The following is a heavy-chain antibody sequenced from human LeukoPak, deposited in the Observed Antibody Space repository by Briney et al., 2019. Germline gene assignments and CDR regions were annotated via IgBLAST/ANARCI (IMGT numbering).Heavy chain of an antibody. CDR3: ARDLWDYYDSSGYYCFDY. CDR2: INPNSGGT. CDR1: GYTFTGYY. Sequence: ASVKVSCKASGYTFTGYYMHWVRQAPGQGLEWMGRINPNSGGTNYAQKFQGRVTMTRDTSISTAYMELSRLRSDDTAVYYCARDLWDYYDSSGYYCFDYWGQGTLVTVSS. J-gene: IGHJ4*02. V-gene: IGHV1-2*06. D-gene: IGHD3-22*01.